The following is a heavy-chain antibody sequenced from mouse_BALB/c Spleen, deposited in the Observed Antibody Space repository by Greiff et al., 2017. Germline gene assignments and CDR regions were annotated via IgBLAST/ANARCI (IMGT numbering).Heavy chain of an antibody. Sequence: QVQLQQPGAELVKPGASVKLSCKASGYTFTSYWMHWVKQRPGQGLEWIGEIDPSDSYTNYNQKFKGKATLTVDKSSSTAYMQLSSLTSEDSAVYYCASLRLWFAYWGQGTLVTVSA. CDR3: ASLRLWFAY. CDR1: GYTFTSYW. CDR2: IDPSDSYT. J-gene: IGHJ3*01. V-gene: IGHV1-69*02. D-gene: IGHD2-12*01.